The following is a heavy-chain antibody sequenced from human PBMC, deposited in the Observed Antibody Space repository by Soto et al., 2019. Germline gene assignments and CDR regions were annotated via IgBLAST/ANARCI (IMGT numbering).Heavy chain of an antibody. D-gene: IGHD1-1*01. CDR2: TYYRSKWYN. Sequence: SQTLSLTCAISGDSASSNSAAWNWIRQSPSRGLEWLGRTYYRSKWYNDYAVSVKSRITINPDTSRNQFSLQLNSVTPEDTAVYYCARNWNAGSRAYYYYGMDVWGQGTTVTVSS. J-gene: IGHJ6*02. CDR1: GDSASSNSAA. CDR3: ARNWNAGSRAYYYYGMDV. V-gene: IGHV6-1*01.